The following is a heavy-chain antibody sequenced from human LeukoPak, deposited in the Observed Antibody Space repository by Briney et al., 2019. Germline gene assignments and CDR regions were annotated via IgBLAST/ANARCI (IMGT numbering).Heavy chain of an antibody. Sequence: ASVKVSCKASGGTFSSYAISWVRQAPGQRLEWMGWINAGNGNTKYSQKFQGRVTITRDTSASTAYMELSSLRTEDTAVYYCARVVAVAEPLPFDYWGQGTLVTVSS. J-gene: IGHJ4*02. CDR3: ARVVAVAEPLPFDY. V-gene: IGHV1-3*01. CDR2: INAGNGNT. CDR1: GGTFSSYA. D-gene: IGHD6-19*01.